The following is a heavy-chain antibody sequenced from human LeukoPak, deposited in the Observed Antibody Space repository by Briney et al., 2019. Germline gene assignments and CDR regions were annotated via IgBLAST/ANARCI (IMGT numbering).Heavy chain of an antibody. CDR3: ARGPPLTYDHTPEGYYHYYMDV. CDR2: IIPIFATT. CDR1: GGTFGSFA. D-gene: IGHD1-14*01. V-gene: IGHV1-69*05. Sequence: SVKVSCKTSGGTFGSFAIAWLRQAPGQGLEWMGGIIPIFATTNYAQEFQGRVSITTDEFTSTVYMEFTSLRSDDTGVYYCARGPPLTYDHTPEGYYHYYMDVWGKGTTIIISS. J-gene: IGHJ6*03.